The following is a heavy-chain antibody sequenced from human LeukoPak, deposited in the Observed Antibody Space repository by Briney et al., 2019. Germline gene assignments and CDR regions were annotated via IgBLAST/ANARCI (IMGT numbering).Heavy chain of an antibody. CDR2: INQGGSVK. CDR1: GFTFRSYW. V-gene: IGHV3-7*01. Sequence: GGSLRLSCAASGFTFRSYWMSWVRQAPGRGLEWVANINQGGSVKYYVDSVKGRFTISRDDAKNSLYVQMNSLRDEDTAVYYCARVGYSGWNLEYWGQGTLVTVSS. J-gene: IGHJ4*02. CDR3: ARVGYSGWNLEY. D-gene: IGHD5-12*01.